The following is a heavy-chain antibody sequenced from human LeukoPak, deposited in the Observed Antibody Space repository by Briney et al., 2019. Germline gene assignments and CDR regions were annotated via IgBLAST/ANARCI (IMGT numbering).Heavy chain of an antibody. Sequence: GASVKVSCKASGYTFTGYYMHWVRQAPGQGLEWMGWINPNSGGTNYAQKFQGRVTMTRDTSISTAYMELSRLRSDDTAVYYCARAVRGYSYFYFEYWGQGTLVTVSS. J-gene: IGHJ4*02. CDR2: INPNSGGT. D-gene: IGHD5-18*01. V-gene: IGHV1-2*02. CDR3: ARAVRGYSYFYFEY. CDR1: GYTFTGYY.